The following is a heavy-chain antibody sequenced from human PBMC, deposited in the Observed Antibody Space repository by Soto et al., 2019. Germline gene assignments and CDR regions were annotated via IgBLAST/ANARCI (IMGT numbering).Heavy chain of an antibody. V-gene: IGHV3-23*01. CDR3: AILRVAARPFDY. Sequence: GGSLRLSCAASGFTFSSYAMSWARQAPGKGLEWVSAISGSGGSTYYADSVKGRFTISRDNSKNTLYLQMNSLRAADTAVYSCAILRVAARPFDYWGQGTLDPVSS. CDR2: ISGSGGST. CDR1: GFTFSSYA. D-gene: IGHD6-6*01. J-gene: IGHJ4*02.